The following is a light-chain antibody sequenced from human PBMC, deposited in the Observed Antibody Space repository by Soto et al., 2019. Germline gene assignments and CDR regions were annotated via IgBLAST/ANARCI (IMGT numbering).Light chain of an antibody. CDR2: DAS. V-gene: IGKV1-5*01. CDR1: QTIFTW. CDR3: QQYHSLVT. Sequence: DIQMTQSPSSLSASVGDRVTITCRASQTIFTWLTWYQQRPGKAPKLLIFDASNLESGVPSRFSGSGSGTEFTLTISSLQPDDLATYYCQQYHSLVTFGQGTKVDIK. J-gene: IGKJ1*01.